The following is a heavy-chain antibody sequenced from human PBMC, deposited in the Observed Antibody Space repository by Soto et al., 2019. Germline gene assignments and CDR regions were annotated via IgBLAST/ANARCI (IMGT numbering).Heavy chain of an antibody. CDR3: AKESVVVVTATEDY. CDR2: ISDSGGST. CDR1: GFTFSSYA. V-gene: IGHV3-23*01. D-gene: IGHD2-21*02. Sequence: PGGSLRLSCAASGFTFSSYAMSWVRQTPGKGLEWVSGISDSGGSTYYADSVKGRFTISRDNSKNTLYLQMNSLRAEDTAVYYCAKESVVVVTATEDYWGQRTLVTVSS. J-gene: IGHJ4*02.